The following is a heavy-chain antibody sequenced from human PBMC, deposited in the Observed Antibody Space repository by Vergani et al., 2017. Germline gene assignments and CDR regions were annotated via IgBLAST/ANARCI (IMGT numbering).Heavy chain of an antibody. V-gene: IGHV3-23*04. CDR3: ARGPTYYDILTGYYIRNPYYYYYMDV. D-gene: IGHD3-9*01. J-gene: IGHJ6*03. CDR2: ISGSGGST. CDR1: GFTFSSYA. Sequence: EVQLVESGGGLVQPGGSLRLSCAASGFTFSSYAMSWVRQAPGKGLEWVSAISGSGGSTYYADSVKGRFTISRDNSKNTLYLQMNSLRAEDTAVYYCARGPTYYDILTGYYIRNPYYYYYMDVWGKGTTVTVSS.